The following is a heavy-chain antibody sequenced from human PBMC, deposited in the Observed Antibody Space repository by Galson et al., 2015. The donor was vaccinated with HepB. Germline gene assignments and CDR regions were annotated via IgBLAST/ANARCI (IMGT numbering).Heavy chain of an antibody. J-gene: IGHJ3*02. V-gene: IGHV1-69*10. CDR1: GGSFSSYI. CDR3: AREWGIAARLARAFDI. CDR2: IIPMFGIA. D-gene: IGHD6-6*01. Sequence: VKVSCKASGGSFSSYIITWVRQAPGQGLEWMGRIIPMFGIANYAQKFQGRVTITADKSTNTAYMELSSLRSEDTAVYFCAREWGIAARLARAFDIWGRGTMVTVSS.